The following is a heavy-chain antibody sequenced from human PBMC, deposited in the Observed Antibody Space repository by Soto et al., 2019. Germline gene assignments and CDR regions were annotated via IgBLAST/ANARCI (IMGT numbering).Heavy chain of an antibody. D-gene: IGHD3-10*01. CDR3: ARDTRDYYGSGSYYGGFDY. CDR2: IIPIFGTA. Sequence: SVKVSCKASGGTFSSYAISWVRQAPGQGLEWMGGIIPIFGTANYAQKFQGRVTITADESTSTAYMELSSLRSEDTAVYYCARDTRDYYGSGSYYGGFDYWGQGTLVTVSS. CDR1: GGTFSSYA. J-gene: IGHJ4*02. V-gene: IGHV1-69*13.